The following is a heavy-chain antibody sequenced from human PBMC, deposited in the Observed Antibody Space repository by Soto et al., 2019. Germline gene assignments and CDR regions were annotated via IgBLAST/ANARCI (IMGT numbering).Heavy chain of an antibody. CDR2: IYYSGST. CDR3: ARHPFIAVADGYFQH. Sequence: SETLSLTCTVSGGSISSYYWSWIRQPPGKGLEWIGYIYYSGSTNYNPSLKSRVTISVDTSKNQFSLKLSSVTAADTAVYYCARHPFIAVADGYFQHWGQGTLVTVSS. CDR1: GGSISSYY. J-gene: IGHJ1*01. V-gene: IGHV4-59*08. D-gene: IGHD6-19*01.